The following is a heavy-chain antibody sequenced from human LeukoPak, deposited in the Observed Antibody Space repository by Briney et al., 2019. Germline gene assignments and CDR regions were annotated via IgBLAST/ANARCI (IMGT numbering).Heavy chain of an antibody. V-gene: IGHV3-23*01. Sequence: GGSLRLSCAASRFTFSSYGMSWVRQAPGKGLEWVSAISGSGGSTYYAEPVKGRFTISRDNSKNTLYLQMNSLRAEDTAVYYCAKGKVTTFYYYYYMDVWGKGTTVTVSS. CDR2: ISGSGGST. CDR3: AKGKVTTFYYYYYMDV. CDR1: RFTFSSYG. D-gene: IGHD4-17*01. J-gene: IGHJ6*03.